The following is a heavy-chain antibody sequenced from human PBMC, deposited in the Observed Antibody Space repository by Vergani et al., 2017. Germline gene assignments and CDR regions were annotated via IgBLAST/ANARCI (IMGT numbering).Heavy chain of an antibody. CDR1: GFSLSNARMG. CDR2: IFSNDEK. Sequence: QVTLKESGPVLVKPTETLTLTCTVSGFSLSNARMGVSWIRQPPGKALEWLAHIFSNDEKSYSTSLKSRLTISKDTSKSQVVLTMTNMDPADTATYFCAYRCLCIPGRLTSRFGINCFDPWDPGTLVTVSS. J-gene: IGHJ5*02. D-gene: IGHD6-6*01. V-gene: IGHV2-26*01. CDR3: AYRCLCIPGRLTSRFGINCFDP.